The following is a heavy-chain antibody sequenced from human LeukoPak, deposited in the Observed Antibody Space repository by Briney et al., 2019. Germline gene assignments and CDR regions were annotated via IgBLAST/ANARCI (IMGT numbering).Heavy chain of an antibody. V-gene: IGHV4-59*01. CDR3: ARGNRFLEWLPFDY. J-gene: IGHJ4*02. Sequence: PSETLSLTCTVSGGSISSYYWSWIRQPPGKGLEWIGYIYYSGSTNYNPSLKSRVTISVDTSKNQFSLKLSSVTAADTAVYYCARGNRFLEWLPFDYWGQGTLVTVSS. CDR1: GGSISSYY. CDR2: IYYSGST. D-gene: IGHD3-3*01.